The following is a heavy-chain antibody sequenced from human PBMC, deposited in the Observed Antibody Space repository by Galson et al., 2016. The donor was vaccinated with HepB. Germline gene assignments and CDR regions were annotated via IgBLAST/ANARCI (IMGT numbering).Heavy chain of an antibody. V-gene: IGHV3-23*01. CDR3: TTWLSHHFDY. Sequence: SLRLSCAASGFTFRNYALSWVRRAPGKGLEWVSHIDGTTPNTHYADSVRGRFSIYRDNSRDPLYLQMDSLTAEDSAIYYCTTWLSHHFDYWGQGTRVTVSS. CDR1: GFTFRNYA. J-gene: IGHJ4*02. D-gene: IGHD6-19*01. CDR2: IDGTTPNT.